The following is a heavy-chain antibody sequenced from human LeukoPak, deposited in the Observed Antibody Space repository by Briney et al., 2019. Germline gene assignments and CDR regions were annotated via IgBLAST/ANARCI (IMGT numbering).Heavy chain of an antibody. Sequence: GGSLRLSCADSGFSLSTYGMHWVRPAPGKGLEWVTVISYDGSDKYYADSVKGRFTISRDNSRNTLYLQMNSLRVEDTAVYYCAKEVGTFTLDYWGQGTLVTVS. CDR3: AKEVGTFTLDY. D-gene: IGHD1-26*01. CDR1: GFSLSTYG. CDR2: ISYDGSDK. J-gene: IGHJ4*02. V-gene: IGHV3-30*18.